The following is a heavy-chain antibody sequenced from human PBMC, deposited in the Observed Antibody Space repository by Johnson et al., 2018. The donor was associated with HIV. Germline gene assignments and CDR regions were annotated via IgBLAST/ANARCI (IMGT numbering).Heavy chain of an antibody. CDR3: ARVDRPDAYYRYAFDI. J-gene: IGHJ3*02. CDR2: IWYDGSNK. CDR1: GFTVSSNY. D-gene: IGHD3-16*01. V-gene: IGHV3-33*08. Sequence: QLVESGGGLVQPGGSLRLSCAASGFTVSSNYMSWVRQAPGKGLEWVAVIWYDGSNKYYADSVKGRFTISRDNSKNTLYLQMNSLRAEDTAVYYCARVDRPDAYYRYAFDIWGQGTMVTVSS.